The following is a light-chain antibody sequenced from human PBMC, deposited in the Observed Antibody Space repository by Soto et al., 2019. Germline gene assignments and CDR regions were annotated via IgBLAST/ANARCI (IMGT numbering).Light chain of an antibody. J-gene: IGLJ2*01. V-gene: IGLV1-47*01. CDR2: RNN. CDR1: SSNIGSNY. Sequence: QSVLTQPPSASGTPGQRVNISCSGSSSNIGSNYVYWYRQFPGTAPKLLIQRNNQRPSGVPARFSGSKSGTSASLAISGLRSEDEADYYCGGWDDRLSGPVFGGGTQLTGL. CDR3: GGWDDRLSGPV.